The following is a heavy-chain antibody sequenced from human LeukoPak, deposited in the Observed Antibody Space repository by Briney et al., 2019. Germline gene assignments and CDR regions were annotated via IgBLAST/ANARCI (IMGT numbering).Heavy chain of an antibody. CDR1: GFTISDYW. J-gene: IGHJ6*03. CDR3: VRGKFRLVVPTATDYMDV. Sequence: GGSLRLSCAASGFTISDYWMSWVRQAPGKGLEWVANIKEDGSEKNYVDSAKGRFTISRDNAKNSLYLQMNSLRAEDMALYYCVRGKFRLVVPTATDYMDVWGKGTTVTVSS. V-gene: IGHV3-7*03. D-gene: IGHD2-2*01. CDR2: IKEDGSEK.